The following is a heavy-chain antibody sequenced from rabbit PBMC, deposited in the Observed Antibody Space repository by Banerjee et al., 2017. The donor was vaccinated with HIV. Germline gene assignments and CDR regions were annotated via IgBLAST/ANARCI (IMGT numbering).Heavy chain of an antibody. V-gene: IGHV1S47*01. J-gene: IGHJ6*01. CDR3: VRDQAGYAGFSTYGMDL. Sequence: QDQLVESGGGLVQPGGSLKLSCKASGFDFSSYGVSWVRQAPGKGLEWIGYIDPLFDNTYYANWVNGRFSISRENTHNTLYLQLSSLTAADTATYFCVRDQAGYAGFSTYGMDLWGPGTLVTVS. CDR1: GFDFSSYG. D-gene: IGHD4-2*01. CDR2: IDPLFDNT.